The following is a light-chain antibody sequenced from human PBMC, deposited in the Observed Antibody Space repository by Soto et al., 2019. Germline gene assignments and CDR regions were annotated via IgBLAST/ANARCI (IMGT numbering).Light chain of an antibody. Sequence: QSVLTQPPSASGTPGQRVTISCSGSSSNIGRNFVYWYQQLPGTAPKLLIYSNNQRPSGVPDRFSDSKSGTSASLAISGLRSEDEGDYYCAAWDDSLTGPVFGGGTKL. CDR1: SSNIGRNF. V-gene: IGLV1-47*02. CDR2: SNN. J-gene: IGLJ3*02. CDR3: AAWDDSLTGPV.